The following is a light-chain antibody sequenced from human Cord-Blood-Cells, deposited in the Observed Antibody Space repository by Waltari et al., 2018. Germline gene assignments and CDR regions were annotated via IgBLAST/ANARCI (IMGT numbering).Light chain of an antibody. Sequence: AIRMTQSPSSLSASTGDRVTITCRASQGISSYLAWYQQNPGKAPKLLIYAASTLQSGVPSRFSCSGSGTDFTLTISCLQSEDFATYYCQQYYSYPVTFGQGTKLEIK. V-gene: IGKV1-8*01. CDR1: QGISSY. CDR2: AAS. CDR3: QQYYSYPVT. J-gene: IGKJ2*01.